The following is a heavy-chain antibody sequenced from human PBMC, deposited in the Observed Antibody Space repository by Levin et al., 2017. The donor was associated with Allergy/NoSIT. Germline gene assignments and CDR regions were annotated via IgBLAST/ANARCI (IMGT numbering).Heavy chain of an antibody. CDR1: GGTFSSYA. V-gene: IGHV1-69*06. CDR2: IIPIFGTA. Sequence: SVKVSCKASGGTFSSYAISWVRQAPGQGLEWMGGIIPIFGTANYAQKFQGRVTITADKSTSTAYMELSSLRSEDTAVYYCARDREDCGGDCYSYYYYYGMDVWGQGTTVTVSS. CDR3: ARDREDCGGDCYSYYYYYGMDV. J-gene: IGHJ6*02. D-gene: IGHD2-21*02.